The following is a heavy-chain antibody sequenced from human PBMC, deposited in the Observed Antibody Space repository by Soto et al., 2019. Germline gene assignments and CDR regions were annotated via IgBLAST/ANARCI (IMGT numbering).Heavy chain of an antibody. CDR2: ISYDGSNK. CDR1: GFTFSDFG. V-gene: IGHV3-30*18. CDR3: AKDVNGRCIIGVCYYYGLDV. D-gene: IGHD2-8*01. J-gene: IGHJ6*02. Sequence: QEQLVESGGGVVQPGRSLRLSCAVSGFTFSDFGVHWVRQTPGKGLEWVAVISYDGSNKYYADSVKGRFTISRDNSKNTVYLQMNSLRAEDTAVYYCAKDVNGRCIIGVCYYYGLDVWGQGTPVTVSS.